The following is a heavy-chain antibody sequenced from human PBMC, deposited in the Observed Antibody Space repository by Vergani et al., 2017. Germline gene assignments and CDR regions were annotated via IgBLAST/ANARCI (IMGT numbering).Heavy chain of an antibody. CDR3: ARDCTNGVCYTPNWFDP. Sequence: QVQLVQSGAEVKKPGSSVKVSCKASGGTFSSYAISWVRQAPGQGLEWMGGIIPIFGTANYAQKFQGRVTITADESTSTAYMELSSLRSEGTAVYYCARDCTNGVCYTPNWFDPWGQGTLVTVSS. V-gene: IGHV1-69*01. CDR2: IIPIFGTA. J-gene: IGHJ5*02. CDR1: GGTFSSYA. D-gene: IGHD2-8*01.